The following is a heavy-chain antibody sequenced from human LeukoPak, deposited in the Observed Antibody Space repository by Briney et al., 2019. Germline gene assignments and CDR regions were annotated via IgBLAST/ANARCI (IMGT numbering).Heavy chain of an antibody. Sequence: ASVKVSCKASGYTLTTYDINWVRQATGQGLEWLGWMNPNSGNTGYAPKFQGRVTMTRDTSINTAYMELSSLTSADTAVYYCARAGVRYFDGLDPWGQGTLVTVSS. D-gene: IGHD3-9*01. J-gene: IGHJ5*02. CDR1: GYTLTTYD. CDR2: MNPNSGNT. CDR3: ARAGVRYFDGLDP. V-gene: IGHV1-8*01.